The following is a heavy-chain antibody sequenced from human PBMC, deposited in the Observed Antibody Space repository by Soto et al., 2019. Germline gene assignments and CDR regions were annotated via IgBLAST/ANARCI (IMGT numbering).Heavy chain of an antibody. CDR1: GLSFSSFA. Sequence: EVVLLESGGGLVQPGGSLRLSCEASGLSFSSFAMNWVRQAPGKGLEWVSAIGDSGASTYYADSVKGRFTISRDNSRNTLYLQLNSLRAEDTAVYYCAKGVELDVWGNGTTVTVSS. J-gene: IGHJ6*04. V-gene: IGHV3-23*01. CDR2: IGDSGAST. D-gene: IGHD1-26*01. CDR3: AKGVELDV.